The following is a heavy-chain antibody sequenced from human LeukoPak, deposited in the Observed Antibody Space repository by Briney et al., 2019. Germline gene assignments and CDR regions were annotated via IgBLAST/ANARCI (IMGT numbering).Heavy chain of an antibody. CDR3: ARVDIVVVVAATSYYFDY. D-gene: IGHD2-15*01. CDR2: IYTSGST. CDR1: GGSISSGSYY. Sequence: SETLSLTCTVSGGSISSGSYYWSWIRQPAGKGLEWIGRIYTSGSTNYNPSLKSRVTISVDTSKNQFSLKLSSVTAADTAVYYCARVDIVVVVAATSYYFDYWGQGTLVTVSS. J-gene: IGHJ4*02. V-gene: IGHV4-61*02.